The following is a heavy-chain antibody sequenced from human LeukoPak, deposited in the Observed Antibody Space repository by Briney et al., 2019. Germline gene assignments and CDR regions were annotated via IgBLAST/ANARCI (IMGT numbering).Heavy chain of an antibody. V-gene: IGHV4-34*01. CDR3: ASEYSSSSSRYFDY. CDR1: GGSFSGYY. Sequence: SETLSLTCAVYGGSFSGYYWSWIRQPPGKGLEWIGEINHSGSTNYNPSLKSRVTIPVDTSKNQFSLKLSSVTAADTAVYYCASEYSSSSSRYFDYWGQGTLVTVSS. J-gene: IGHJ4*02. CDR2: INHSGST. D-gene: IGHD6-6*01.